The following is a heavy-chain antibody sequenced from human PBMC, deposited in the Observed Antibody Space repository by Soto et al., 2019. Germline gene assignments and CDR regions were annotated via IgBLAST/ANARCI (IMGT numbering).Heavy chain of an antibody. CDR3: ARDYYSSSWYSYYYYYYMDV. D-gene: IGHD6-13*01. V-gene: IGHV3-33*01. J-gene: IGHJ6*03. CDR1: GFTFSSYG. CDR2: IWYDGSNK. Sequence: GGSLRLSCAASGFTFSSYGMHWVRQAPGKGLEWVAVIWYDGSNKYYADSVKGRFTISRDNSKNTLYLQMNSLRAEDTAVYYYARDYYSSSWYSYYYYYYMDVWGKGTTVTVSS.